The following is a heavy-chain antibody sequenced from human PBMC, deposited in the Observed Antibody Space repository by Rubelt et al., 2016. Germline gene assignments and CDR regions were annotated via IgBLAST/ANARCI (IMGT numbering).Heavy chain of an antibody. CDR3: AMVPYCSSTTCYFSDY. J-gene: IGHJ4*02. D-gene: IGHD2-2*01. Sequence: QVQLQQWGAGLLKPSETLSLTCAVYGGSFSGYYWSWIRQPPGKGLEWIGEINHSGSTNYNPSLKSRVPISVDTSKNRFSLKLISGTAADTAWYFWAMVPYCSSTTCYFSDYWGQGTLVTVSS. CDR1: GGSFSGYY. V-gene: IGHV4-34*01. CDR2: INHSGST.